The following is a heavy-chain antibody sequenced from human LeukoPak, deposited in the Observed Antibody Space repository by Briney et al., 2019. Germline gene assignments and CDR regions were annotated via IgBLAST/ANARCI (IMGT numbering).Heavy chain of an antibody. CDR3: VRTIAVAGNFDY. CDR2: INPSGGGT. D-gene: IGHD6-19*01. CDR1: GYTFTNYY. J-gene: IGHJ4*02. V-gene: IGHV1-46*04. Sequence: ASVKVSCTASGYTFTNYYMHWVRQAPREGLEWMGIINPSGGGTSYAQKLQGRVTMNRDTSTSTVYMELSSLRSEDAAVYYCVRTIAVAGNFDYWGQGTLVTVSS.